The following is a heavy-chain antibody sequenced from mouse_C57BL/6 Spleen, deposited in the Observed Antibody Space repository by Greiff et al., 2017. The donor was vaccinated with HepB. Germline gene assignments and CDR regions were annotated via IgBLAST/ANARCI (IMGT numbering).Heavy chain of an antibody. CDR2: IYPGDGDT. V-gene: IGHV1-82*01. CDR3: ASLYYYGHY. Sequence: QVQLQQSGPELVKPGASVKISCKASGYAFSSSWMNWVKQRPGKGLEWIGRIYPGDGDTNYNGKFKGKATLTAYKSSSTAYMQLSSLTSEDSAVYCCASLYYYGHYWGQGTTLTVSS. J-gene: IGHJ2*01. D-gene: IGHD1-1*01. CDR1: GYAFSSSW.